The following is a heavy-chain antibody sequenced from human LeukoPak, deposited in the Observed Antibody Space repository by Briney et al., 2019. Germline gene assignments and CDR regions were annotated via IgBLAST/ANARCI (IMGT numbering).Heavy chain of an antibody. CDR3: AREKGSSNYDS. J-gene: IGHJ5*01. Sequence: GGSLRLSCAASGFTFNTYWIHWVRQVPGRGLVWVSRINGDGSSTAYADSVKGRFTISRDNAKNTLYLQMNSLRAEDTPVYYCAREKGSSNYDSWGQGTLVTVSS. V-gene: IGHV3-74*03. CDR1: GFTFNTYW. D-gene: IGHD4-11*01. CDR2: INGDGSST.